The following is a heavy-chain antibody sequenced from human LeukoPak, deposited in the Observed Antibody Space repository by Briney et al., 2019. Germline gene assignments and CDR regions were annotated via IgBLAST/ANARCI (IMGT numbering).Heavy chain of an antibody. J-gene: IGHJ4*02. V-gene: IGHV1-8*01. CDR3: ARGPQYNSGWHDY. Sequence: GASVKVSCKASGYTITSYDINRVRQATGQGLEWMGWMNPQSGNTGYAQRFQGRVTMTRDTSITTAYMELSSLTSEDTAVYYCARGPQYNSGWHDYWGQGTLVTVSS. D-gene: IGHD6-19*01. CDR2: MNPQSGNT. CDR1: GYTITSYD.